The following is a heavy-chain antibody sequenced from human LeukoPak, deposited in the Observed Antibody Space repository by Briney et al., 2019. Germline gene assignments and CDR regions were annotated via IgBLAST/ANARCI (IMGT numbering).Heavy chain of an antibody. CDR2: IYYSGST. Sequence: KSSETLSLTCTVSGGSISSSNYYWGWIRQPPGKGLEWIGSIYYSGSTYYNPSLKSRVTISVVTSKNQFSLKLSSVTAADTAVYYCAREDEYYYYMDVWGKGTTVTVSS. J-gene: IGHJ6*03. CDR1: GGSISSSNYY. V-gene: IGHV4-39*02. CDR3: AREDEYYYYMDV.